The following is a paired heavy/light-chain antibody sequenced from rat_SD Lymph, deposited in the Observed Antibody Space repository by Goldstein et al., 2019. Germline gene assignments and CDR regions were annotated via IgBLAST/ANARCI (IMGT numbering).Light chain of an antibody. V-gene: IGKV22S6*01. CDR2: NTN. CDR1: QNINKY. CDR3: LQHNSFPNT. J-gene: IGKJ2-1*01. Sequence: DIQMTQSPSFLSASVGDRVTINCKASQNINKYLNWYQQKLGEAPKRLIYNTNNLQTGIPSRFSGSGSGTDYTLTISSLQPEDFATYFCLQHNSFPNTFGAGTKLELK.
Heavy chain of an antibody. Sequence: VQLVESGGGLVQPGKSLKLSCSASGFTFSSYGMHWIRQAPGKGLDWVAYISSSSGTVYADAVKGRFTISRDNAKNTLYLQLNSLKSEDTAIYYCARGIRGTDDYWGQGVMVTVSS. CDR3: ARGIRGTDDY. D-gene: IGHD4-3*01. CDR1: GFTFSSYG. J-gene: IGHJ2*01. CDR2: ISSSSGT. V-gene: IGHV5-62*01.